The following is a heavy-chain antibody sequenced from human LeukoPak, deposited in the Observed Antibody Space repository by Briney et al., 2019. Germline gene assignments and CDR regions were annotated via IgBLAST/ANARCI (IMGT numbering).Heavy chain of an antibody. CDR2: IYYSGST. CDR3: ARSSGPSPLQYFQH. Sequence: SETLSLTCTVSGGSISSSSYYWGWIRQPPGKGLEWIGSIYYSGSTYYNPSLKSRVTISVDTSKNQFSLKLSSVTAADTAVYYCARSSGPSPLQYFQHWGQGTLVTVSS. V-gene: IGHV4-39*07. D-gene: IGHD3-22*01. CDR1: GGSISSSSYY. J-gene: IGHJ1*01.